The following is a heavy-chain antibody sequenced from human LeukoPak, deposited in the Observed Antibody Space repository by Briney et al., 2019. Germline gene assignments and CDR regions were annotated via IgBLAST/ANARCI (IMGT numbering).Heavy chain of an antibody. CDR1: GYRFTDYY. D-gene: IGHD4-11*01. CDR2: INPNGGTT. Sequence: ASVEVSCKASGYRFTDYYVHWVRQAPGQGLEWMAWINPNGGTTNFAQMFQGRVTMITDTSISTAYMELSNLRSDDAAVYYCARTSDYYNYYFDYWGQGTPVTVSS. V-gene: IGHV1-2*02. CDR3: ARTSDYYNYYFDY. J-gene: IGHJ4*02.